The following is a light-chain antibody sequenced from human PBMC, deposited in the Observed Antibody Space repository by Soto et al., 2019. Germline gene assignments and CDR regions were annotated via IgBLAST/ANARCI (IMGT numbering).Light chain of an antibody. Sequence: DIVLTQSPGTLSLSPGDRATLSCRASQSVRSSYLAWYQQKPGQAPRLLIYGSSTRATGIPDRFSASGSGTDFSLTISRLEPEDFAVYYCQQYGGSLLTFGGGTKVEIK. CDR3: QQYGGSLLT. V-gene: IGKV3-20*01. J-gene: IGKJ4*01. CDR1: QSVRSSY. CDR2: GSS.